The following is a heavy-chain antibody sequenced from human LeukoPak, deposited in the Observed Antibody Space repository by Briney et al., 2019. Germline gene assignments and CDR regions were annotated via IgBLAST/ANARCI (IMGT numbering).Heavy chain of an antibody. J-gene: IGHJ4*02. V-gene: IGHV6-1*01. D-gene: IGHD2-15*01. CDR2: TFYRSKWHN. CDR3: ARDGWPAFDY. Sequence: QSGPGLVKSSQTLSLTCAISGDSVSSNTAAWNWIRQSPSRGLEWLGRTFYRSKWHNDYAVSVQSRITINPDTSKNQFSLQLNSVNPEDTAVYYCARDGWPAFDYWGQGTLVTVSS. CDR1: GDSVSSNTAA.